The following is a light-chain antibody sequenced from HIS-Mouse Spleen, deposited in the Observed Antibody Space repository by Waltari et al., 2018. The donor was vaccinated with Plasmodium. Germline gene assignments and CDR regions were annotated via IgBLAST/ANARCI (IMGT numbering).Light chain of an antibody. J-gene: IGLJ3*02. CDR2: KDK. CDR3: QSADSSGTPNWV. Sequence: SYELTQPPSVSVSPGQTARITCSGDALPKQYAYWYQQKPGQAPVLVIYKDKERPSGIPGRCSGSSSGTTVTLTISGVQAEDEADYYCQSADSSGTPNWVFGGGTKLTVL. CDR1: ALPKQY. V-gene: IGLV3-25*03.